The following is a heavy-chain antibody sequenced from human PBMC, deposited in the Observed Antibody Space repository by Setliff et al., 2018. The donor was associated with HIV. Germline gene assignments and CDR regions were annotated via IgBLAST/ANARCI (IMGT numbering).Heavy chain of an antibody. CDR2: INWNGGST. V-gene: IGHV3-20*04. D-gene: IGHD6-13*01. CDR1: GFTFDDYG. Sequence: GGSLRLSCAASGFTFDDYGMSWVRQTPRKGLEWVSGINWNGGSTGYADSVKGRFTISRDNAKNSLYLQMNSLRAEDTALYYCARSGYSSSSIDYWGQGTLVTVSS. J-gene: IGHJ4*02. CDR3: ARSGYSSSSIDY.